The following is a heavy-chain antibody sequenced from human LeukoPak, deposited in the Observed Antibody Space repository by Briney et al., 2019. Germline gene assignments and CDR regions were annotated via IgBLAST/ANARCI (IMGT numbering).Heavy chain of an antibody. CDR3: TRGQDAFKTGY. CDR1: GDSLTIGYYY. J-gene: IGHJ4*02. Sequence: SETLSLTCTVSGDSLTIGYYYWTWIRQHPGKGLEWIGYIHPSGSTDYNPSLKSRVTMSLDTSQTQFSLKLTSVTAADTAIYYCTRGQDAFKTGYWGQGTLVTVSS. CDR2: IHPSGST. V-gene: IGHV4-31*03. D-gene: IGHD5-24*01.